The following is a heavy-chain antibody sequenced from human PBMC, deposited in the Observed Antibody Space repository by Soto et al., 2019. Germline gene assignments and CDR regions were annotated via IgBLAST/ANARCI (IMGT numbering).Heavy chain of an antibody. CDR1: GFRFSDYY. D-gene: IGHD3-10*01. V-gene: IGHV3-7*01. J-gene: IGHJ4*02. CDR2: LKTDGSDK. Sequence: GGSLRLSCAASGFRFSDYYMSWIRQAPGKGPEWVASLKTDGSDKKYVDSVQGRFTISRDNTNNILYLQLSSLRAEDTAVYYCARDQGGSLNDFWGQGTLVTVSS. CDR3: ARDQGGSLNDF.